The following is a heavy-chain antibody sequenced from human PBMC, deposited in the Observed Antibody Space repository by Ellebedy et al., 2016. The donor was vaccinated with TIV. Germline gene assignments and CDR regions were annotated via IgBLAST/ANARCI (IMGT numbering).Heavy chain of an antibody. V-gene: IGHV3-15*04. CDR3: TNRITMIRDY. D-gene: IGHD3-22*01. Sequence: GGSLRLSCAASGFTFINAWMSWVRQAPGKGLEWVGRIASNGDGGRSDYAAPVKGRFTISRDDSKNTLYLQMNSLKTEDTAVYYCTNRITMIRDYWGQGTLVTVSS. CDR1: GFTFINAW. CDR2: IASNGDGGRS. J-gene: IGHJ4*02.